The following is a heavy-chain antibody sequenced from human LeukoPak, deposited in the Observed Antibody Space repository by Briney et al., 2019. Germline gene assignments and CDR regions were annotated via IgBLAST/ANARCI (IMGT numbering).Heavy chain of an antibody. Sequence: PSETLSLTCTVSGGSISSGGYFWSWIRQHPGKGLEWIGCIYYSGSTYYNPSLKSRVSISVDTSKNQFSLKLSSVTAADTAVYYCARGGNWNQFDYWGQGTLVTVSS. CDR3: ARGGNWNQFDY. J-gene: IGHJ4*02. D-gene: IGHD1-1*01. V-gene: IGHV4-31*03. CDR2: IYYSGST. CDR1: GGSISSGGYF.